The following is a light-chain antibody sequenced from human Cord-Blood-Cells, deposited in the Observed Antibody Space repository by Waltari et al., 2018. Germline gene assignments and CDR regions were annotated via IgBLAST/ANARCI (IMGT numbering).Light chain of an antibody. CDR2: YYSDSDK. CDR3: MIWPSNAWV. V-gene: IGLV5-37*01. J-gene: IGLJ3*02. Sequence: QPVLTQPPSSSASPAESARLICTLPSDINVCSYNIYWSQQKPGSPPRYLLYYYSDSDKGQGSGVPSRFSGSKDASANTGILLISGLQSEDEADYYCMIWPSNAWVFGGGTKLTVL. CDR1: SDINVCSYN.